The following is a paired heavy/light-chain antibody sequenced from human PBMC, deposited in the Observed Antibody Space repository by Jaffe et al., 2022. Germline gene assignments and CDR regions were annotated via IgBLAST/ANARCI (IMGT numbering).Light chain of an antibody. Sequence: DIQMTQSPSSVSASVGDRVTITCRASQGISSWLAWYQQKPGKAPKLLIYAASSLQSGVPSRFSGSGSGTDFTLTISSLQPEDFATYYCQQANSFPNTFGQGTKLEIK. CDR3: QQANSFPNT. CDR2: AAS. V-gene: IGKV1-12*01. J-gene: IGKJ2*01. CDR1: QGISSW.
Heavy chain of an antibody. Sequence: QLQLQESGSGLVKPSQTLSLTCAVSGGSISSGGYSWSWIRQPPGKGLEWIGYIYHSGSTYYNPSLKSRVTISVDRSKNQFSLKLSSVTAADTAVYYCARDRVYRTDPMLGNWFDPWGQGTLVTVSS. CDR2: IYHSGST. J-gene: IGHJ5*02. CDR1: GGSISSGGYS. D-gene: IGHD3-16*01. V-gene: IGHV4-30-2*01. CDR3: ARDRVYRTDPMLGNWFDP.